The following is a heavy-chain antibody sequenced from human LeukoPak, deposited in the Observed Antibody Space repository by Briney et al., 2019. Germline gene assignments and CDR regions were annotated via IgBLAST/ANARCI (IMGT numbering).Heavy chain of an antibody. CDR1: GGSFSGYY. CDR2: INHSGST. J-gene: IGHJ6*02. CDR3: ARESPSCSSTSCYYYYYGMDV. Sequence: SETLSLTCAVYGGSFSGYYWSWIRQPPGKGLEWIGEINHSGSTNYNPSLKSRVTISVDTSKNQFSLKLSSVAAADTAVYYCARESPSCSSTSCYYYYYGMDVWGQGTTVTVSS. V-gene: IGHV4-34*01. D-gene: IGHD2-2*01.